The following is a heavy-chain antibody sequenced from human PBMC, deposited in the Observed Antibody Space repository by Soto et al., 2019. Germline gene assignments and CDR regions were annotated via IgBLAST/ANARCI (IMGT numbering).Heavy chain of an antibody. CDR2: IDTTSSYI. J-gene: IGHJ4*02. CDR1: GFTFSFYT. CDR3: ARHVSGYDSSGYVDY. Sequence: GGSLRLSCVASGFTFSFYTMDWVRQAPGKGLEWVSSIDTTSSYIYYAASVKGRFTISRDDSKNTAYLQMNSLKTEDTAVYYCARHVSGYDSSGYVDYWGQGTLVTVSS. D-gene: IGHD3-22*01. V-gene: IGHV3-21*04.